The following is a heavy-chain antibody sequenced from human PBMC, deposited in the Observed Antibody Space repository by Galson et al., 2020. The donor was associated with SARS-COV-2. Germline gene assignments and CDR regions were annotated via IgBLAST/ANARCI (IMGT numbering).Heavy chain of an antibody. J-gene: IGHJ3*01. Sequence: GESLRLSCVTSQFTISNHAMNWVRQPAGKGLEWVSVISGGGSATHYAASVKGRFTTSRDNSKNTVYLQMSRLRVEDTAMYYCARSSGALSDSMDTWDQGTMVIVSS. CDR3: ARSSGALSDSMDT. D-gene: IGHD5-18*01. CDR2: ISGGGSAT. V-gene: IGHV3-23*01. CDR1: QFTISNHA.